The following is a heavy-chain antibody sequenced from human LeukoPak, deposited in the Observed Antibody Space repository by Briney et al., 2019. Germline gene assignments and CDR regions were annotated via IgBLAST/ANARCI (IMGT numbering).Heavy chain of an antibody. CDR2: IEQDGNEK. CDR3: ARAYDYVWGSFFDY. D-gene: IGHD3-16*01. Sequence: GGSLRLSCAASGFTFSSYWMSWVRQAPGKGLEWVANIEQDGNEKYYVDSVKGRFTISRDNAKNSLYLQMNSLRAEDTAVYYCARAYDYVWGSFFDYWGQGTLVTVSS. J-gene: IGHJ4*02. CDR1: GFTFSSYW. V-gene: IGHV3-7*01.